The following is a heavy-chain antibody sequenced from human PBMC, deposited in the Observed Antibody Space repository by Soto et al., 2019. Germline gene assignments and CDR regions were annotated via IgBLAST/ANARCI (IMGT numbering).Heavy chain of an antibody. Sequence: SETLSLTCPVSGGSINSGDYYWTWVRQPPGKGLEWIGNIFHSGSTYYPPSLQSRVTISLDTSKNHFSLKLSSVTPADTAVYSCARDRYYGSGTYYNFYPGKDVWGQGTTVTVSS. D-gene: IGHD3-10*01. CDR2: IFHSGST. CDR1: GGSINSGDYY. CDR3: ARDRYYGSGTYYNFYPGKDV. J-gene: IGHJ6*02. V-gene: IGHV4-30-4*01.